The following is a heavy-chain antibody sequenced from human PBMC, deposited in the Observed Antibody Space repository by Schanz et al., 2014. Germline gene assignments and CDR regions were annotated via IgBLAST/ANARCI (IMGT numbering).Heavy chain of an antibody. D-gene: IGHD2-21*01. CDR3: ARDRLECGAECYSVEVFEI. Sequence: QVQLVQSGAEVKKPGSSVKVSCKLSGGTFSSYTISWMRQAPGQGLEWMGKIIPSLGLAKYEQKFQDKVTITADTSTTTAYMELSGLRSEDTAVYYCARDRLECGAECYSVEVFEIWGQGTLXIVSS. CDR2: IIPSLGLA. CDR1: GGTFSSYT. J-gene: IGHJ4*02. V-gene: IGHV1-69*08.